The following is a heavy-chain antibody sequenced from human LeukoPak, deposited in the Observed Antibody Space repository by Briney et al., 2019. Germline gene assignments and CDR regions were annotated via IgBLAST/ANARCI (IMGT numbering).Heavy chain of an antibody. Sequence: ASVKVSCKASGYTFTSYYMQWVRQAPGQGLEWMAIINPSGGSTSYAQKFQGRVTMTRDTSTSTVYMELSSLRSEDTAVYYCARAGVYGYDFDAFDIWGQGTMVTVSS. V-gene: IGHV1-46*01. J-gene: IGHJ3*02. CDR3: ARAGVYGYDFDAFDI. CDR2: INPSGGST. D-gene: IGHD5-12*01. CDR1: GYTFTSYY.